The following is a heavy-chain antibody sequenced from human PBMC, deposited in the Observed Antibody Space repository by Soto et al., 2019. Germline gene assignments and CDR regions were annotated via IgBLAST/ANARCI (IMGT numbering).Heavy chain of an antibody. CDR3: ARVSGSYYYGMDV. CDR1: GGSISSNYW. D-gene: IGHD1-26*01. V-gene: IGHV4-4*02. Sequence: QVQLQESGPGLVKPSGTLSLTCAVSGGSISSNYWWSWVRQPPGKGLEWIGEIYHSGSTNYNPSLKSRVTISVDKSKNQFSLKLSSVTAAATAVYYCARVSGSYYYGMDVWGQGTTVTVSS. CDR2: IYHSGST. J-gene: IGHJ6*02.